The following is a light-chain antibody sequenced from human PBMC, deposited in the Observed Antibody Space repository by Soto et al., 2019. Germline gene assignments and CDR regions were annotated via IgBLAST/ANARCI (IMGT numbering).Light chain of an antibody. V-gene: IGLV2-14*03. CDR3: CSYTSSSTLVYV. J-gene: IGLJ1*01. CDR1: SSDVGGYNY. Sequence: QSALTQPASVSGSPGQSITISCTGTSSDVGGYNYVSWYQQHPGKAPKLMIYDVSNRPSGVPNRFSGSKSGNTASLTISGLQAEDEDEYYCCSYTSSSTLVYVFGTGTKLTVL. CDR2: DVS.